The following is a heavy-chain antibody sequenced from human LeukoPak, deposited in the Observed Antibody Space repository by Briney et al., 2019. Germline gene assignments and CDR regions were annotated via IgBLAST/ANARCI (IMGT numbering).Heavy chain of an antibody. CDR2: ISGSGDST. CDR1: GFTFRRYA. V-gene: IGHV3-23*01. D-gene: IGHD6-13*01. CDR3: AKPPRAYISRWYTYYFDY. Sequence: QTGGSLRLSCAASGFTFRRYAMNGVRQAPGKGLEGVSAISGSGDSTYYADSVKGRFTISRDNSKNTLYLQMNSLRDEDKAVYYCAKPPRAYISRWYTYYFDYWGQGTLVTVSS. J-gene: IGHJ4*02.